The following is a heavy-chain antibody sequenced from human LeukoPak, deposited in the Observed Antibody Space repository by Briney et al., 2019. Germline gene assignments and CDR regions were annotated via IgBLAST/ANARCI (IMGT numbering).Heavy chain of an antibody. CDR1: VGSISSHY. Sequence: SETLSLTCTVSVGSISSHYWSWIRQPAGKGLEWIGRIYASGSTNFNPSLKSRVTMSVDTSKNQFSLRLNSVTAADTAVYYCARYIVGAANWFDPWGQGTLVTVSS. J-gene: IGHJ5*02. CDR2: IYASGST. V-gene: IGHV4-4*07. CDR3: ARYIVGAANWFDP. D-gene: IGHD1-26*01.